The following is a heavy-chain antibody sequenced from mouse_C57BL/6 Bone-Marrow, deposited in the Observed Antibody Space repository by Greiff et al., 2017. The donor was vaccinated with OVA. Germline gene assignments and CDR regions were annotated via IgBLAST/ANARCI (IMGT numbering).Heavy chain of an antibody. CDR1: GFSLTSYG. Sequence: VKLVESGPGLVQPSQSLSITCTVSGFSLTSYGVHWVRQSPGKGLEWLGVIWSGGSTDYNAAFISRLSISKDNSKSQVFFKMNSLQADDTAIYYCARNDGYSWFAYWGQGTLVTVSA. J-gene: IGHJ3*01. V-gene: IGHV2-2*01. D-gene: IGHD2-3*01. CDR3: ARNDGYSWFAY. CDR2: IWSGGST.